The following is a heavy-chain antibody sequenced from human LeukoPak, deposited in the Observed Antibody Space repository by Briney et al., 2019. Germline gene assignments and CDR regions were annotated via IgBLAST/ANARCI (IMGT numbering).Heavy chain of an antibody. CDR3: ARDGRYFDWLPLDY. D-gene: IGHD3-9*01. Sequence: PSETLSLTCTVAGGSISSSSYYWGWIRQPPGKGLEWIGSIYYSGSTYYNPSLTSRVTISVDTSKNQFSLKLSSVTAADTAVYYCARDGRYFDWLPLDYWGQGTLVTVSS. J-gene: IGHJ4*02. V-gene: IGHV4-39*07. CDR1: GGSISSSSYY. CDR2: IYYSGST.